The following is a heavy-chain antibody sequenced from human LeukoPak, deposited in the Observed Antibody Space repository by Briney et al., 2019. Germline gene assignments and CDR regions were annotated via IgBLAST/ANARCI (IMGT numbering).Heavy chain of an antibody. V-gene: IGHV4-4*07. CDR3: ARDVVAATSPVRWFDP. CDR2: IYTSGST. D-gene: IGHD2-15*01. Sequence: SETLSLTCTASGGSISSYYWSWIRQPAGKGLEWIGRIYTSGSTNYNPSLKSRVTMSVDTSKNQFSLKLSSVTAADTAVYYCARDVVAATSPVRWFDPWGQGTLVTVSS. J-gene: IGHJ5*02. CDR1: GGSISSYY.